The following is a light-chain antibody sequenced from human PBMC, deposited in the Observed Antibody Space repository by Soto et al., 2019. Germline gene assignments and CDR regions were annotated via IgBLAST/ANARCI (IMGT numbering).Light chain of an antibody. CDR1: QSISGF. J-gene: IGKJ5*01. CDR2: GAS. V-gene: IGKV3-11*01. Sequence: EIVLTQSPATLSLSPGDRATLSCRASQSISGFLAWYQQKPGQAPRLLIFGASNRAAGVPARFGVSGSATDFTLTISSLEPEDFAVYYCQQHYNGPITFGQGTRLEIK. CDR3: QQHYNGPIT.